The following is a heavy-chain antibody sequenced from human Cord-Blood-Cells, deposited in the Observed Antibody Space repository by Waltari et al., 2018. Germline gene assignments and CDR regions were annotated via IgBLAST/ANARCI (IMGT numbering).Heavy chain of an antibody. CDR3: ARGNIVVVPAHDYLDY. J-gene: IGHJ4*02. CDR2: IYYSGST. Sequence: QVQLQESGPGLVKPSQTLPLTCTVAGGSITRGGYYWSWIRQHPGKGLEWLGYIYYSGSTYYNPSLKSRVTISVDTSKNQSALKLSSVTAADTAVYYCARGNIVVVPAHDYLDYWGQGTLVTVSS. V-gene: IGHV4-31*03. CDR1: GGSITRGGYY. D-gene: IGHD2-2*01.